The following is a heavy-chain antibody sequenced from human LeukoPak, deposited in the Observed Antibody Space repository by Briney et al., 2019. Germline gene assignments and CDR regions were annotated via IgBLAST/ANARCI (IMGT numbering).Heavy chain of an antibody. Sequence: GGSLRLSCAASGFTFNNYWIHWVRQVPGKGLVWVSRINNDGSSASYVDSVKGRFTISRGNAKNTLFLQMNSLRAEDTAVYYCAKDRSLMYYYDSSGYYFDYWGQGTLVTVSS. CDR1: GFTFNNYW. D-gene: IGHD3-22*01. CDR2: INNDGSSA. CDR3: AKDRSLMYYYDSSGYYFDY. V-gene: IGHV3-74*01. J-gene: IGHJ4*02.